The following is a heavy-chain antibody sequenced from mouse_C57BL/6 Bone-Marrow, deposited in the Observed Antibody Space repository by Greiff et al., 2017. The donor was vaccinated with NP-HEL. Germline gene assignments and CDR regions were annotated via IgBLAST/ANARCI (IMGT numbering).Heavy chain of an antibody. D-gene: IGHD1-1*01. V-gene: IGHV7-1*01. CDR1: GFTFSDFY. CDR3: ARGYGSLYWYFDV. CDR2: SSNKANDSTT. Sequence: EVKLLESGGGLVQSGRSLRLSCATSGFTFSDFYMEWVRQAPGQGLEWIAASSNKANDSTTEYSASVKGRFIVSRYTSPSILYLQRNALRADDTAIYYCARGYGSLYWYFDVWGTGTTVTVSS. J-gene: IGHJ1*03.